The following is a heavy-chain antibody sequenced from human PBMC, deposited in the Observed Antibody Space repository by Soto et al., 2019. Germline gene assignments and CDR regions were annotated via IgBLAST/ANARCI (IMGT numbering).Heavy chain of an antibody. CDR2: IYYSGST. Sequence: QVQLQESGPGLVKPSETLSLTCTVSGGSISSYYWSWIRQPPGKGLEWIGYIYYSGSTNYNPSLKSRVTISVDTSKNQFSLKLSSVTAADTAVYYCARGVAEVSALYYYYYMDVWGKGTTVTVSS. J-gene: IGHJ6*03. V-gene: IGHV4-59*01. D-gene: IGHD2-21*01. CDR3: ARGVAEVSALYYYYYMDV. CDR1: GGSISSYY.